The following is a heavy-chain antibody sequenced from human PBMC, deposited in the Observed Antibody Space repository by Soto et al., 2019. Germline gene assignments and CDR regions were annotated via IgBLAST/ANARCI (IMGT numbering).Heavy chain of an antibody. CDR2: ISAYNGNT. CDR3: ARDLLAGTRYYYGMDV. Sequence: QVQLVQSGAEVKKPGASVKVSCKASGYTFTSYGISWVRQAPGQGREWMGWISAYNGNTNYAHKLQGRVTMTTDTSTSTAYMELRSLRSDDTAVYYCARDLLAGTRYYYGMDVWGQGTTVTVSS. D-gene: IGHD6-13*01. CDR1: GYTFTSYG. J-gene: IGHJ6*02. V-gene: IGHV1-18*01.